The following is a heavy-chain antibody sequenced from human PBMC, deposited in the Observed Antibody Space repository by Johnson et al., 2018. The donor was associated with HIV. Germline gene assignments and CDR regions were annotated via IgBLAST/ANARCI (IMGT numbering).Heavy chain of an antibody. CDR3: AREQGSGSYSIHAFDI. Sequence: VQLVESGGGVVQPGGSLRLSCIASVFTLSDHAMNWVRQDPGKGLEWVSVLYSGGSTYYADSVKGRFTISRDNAKNSLYLQMNSLRAEETAVYYCAREQGSGSYSIHAFDIWGQGTMVTVSS. CDR1: VFTLSDHA. J-gene: IGHJ3*02. V-gene: IGHV3-66*01. D-gene: IGHD1-26*01. CDR2: LYSGGST.